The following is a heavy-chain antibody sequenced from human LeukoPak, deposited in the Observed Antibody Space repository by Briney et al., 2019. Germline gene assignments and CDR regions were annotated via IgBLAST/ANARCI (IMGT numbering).Heavy chain of an antibody. D-gene: IGHD3-10*01. J-gene: IGHJ4*02. Sequence: GGSLRLSCAASGFTFSSYAMSWVRQAPGKGLEWVSAISGSGGSTYYADSVKGWFTISRDNSKNTLYLQMNSLRAEDTAVYYCAKETELWFGESTSMVAYFDYWGQGTLVTVSS. CDR3: AKETELWFGESTSMVAYFDY. CDR1: GFTFSSYA. CDR2: ISGSGGST. V-gene: IGHV3-23*01.